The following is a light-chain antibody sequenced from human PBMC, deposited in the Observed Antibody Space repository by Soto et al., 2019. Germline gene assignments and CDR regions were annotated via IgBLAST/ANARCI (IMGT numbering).Light chain of an antibody. J-gene: IGKJ2*01. Sequence: DIVMTQTPLSLSVTPGQPASISCKSSQSLLHSDGKTYLYWYLQKPGQPPQLPIFEVSNRLSGVADRFIGSGSGTDFSLSISRVEAEDVGVYYCMQTIQFPRGYTFGQRTKLEIK. CDR1: QSLLHSDGKTY. CDR3: MQTIQFPRGYT. V-gene: IGKV2D-29*01. CDR2: EVS.